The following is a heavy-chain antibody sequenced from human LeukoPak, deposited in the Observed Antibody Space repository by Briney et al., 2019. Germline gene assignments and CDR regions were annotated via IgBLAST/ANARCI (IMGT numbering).Heavy chain of an antibody. CDR1: GFTFSNYL. Sequence: GGSLRLSCAASGFTFSNYLMNWVRQAPGKGLEWVANIKQDGSDKYYLDSVKGRFTISRDNAKNSLSLQMNSLRAEDTAVYYCARARRDSSGWYVIDYWGQGTLVTVSS. J-gene: IGHJ4*02. CDR2: IKQDGSDK. D-gene: IGHD6-19*01. CDR3: ARARRDSSGWYVIDY. V-gene: IGHV3-7*01.